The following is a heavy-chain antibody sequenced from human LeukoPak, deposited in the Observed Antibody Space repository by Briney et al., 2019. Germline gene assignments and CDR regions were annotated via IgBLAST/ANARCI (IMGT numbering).Heavy chain of an antibody. Sequence: ASVKVSCKASGYTFTSYGISWVRQAPGQGLEWMGWISAYNGNTNYAQKLQGRVTMTTDTSTSTAYMELRSLRSDDTAVYYCARDRDSYGYGNWFDPWGQGTLVTVSS. CDR2: ISAYNGNT. D-gene: IGHD5-18*01. CDR3: ARDRDSYGYGNWFDP. J-gene: IGHJ5*02. CDR1: GYTFTSYG. V-gene: IGHV1-18*01.